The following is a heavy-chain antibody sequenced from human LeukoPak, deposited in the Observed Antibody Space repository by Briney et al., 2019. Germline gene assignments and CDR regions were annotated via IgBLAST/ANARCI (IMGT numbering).Heavy chain of an antibody. CDR2: VHRSGNT. CDR1: GDSINGYY. CDR3: ARIPYSSSWYGMVDY. J-gene: IGHJ4*02. D-gene: IGHD6-13*01. V-gene: IGHV4-59*12. Sequence: SETLSLTCSVSGDSINGYYWSWFRQPPGKGLEWIAYVHRSGNTNYNPSLRGRVTISLDMSNNQFSLRLNSVTAADTAVYYCARIPYSSSWYGMVDYWGQGTLVTVSS.